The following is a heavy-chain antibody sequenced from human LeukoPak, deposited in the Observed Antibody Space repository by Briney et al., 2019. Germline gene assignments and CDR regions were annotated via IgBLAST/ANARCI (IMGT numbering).Heavy chain of an antibody. J-gene: IGHJ4*02. Sequence: SQTLSLTYTVSGGSISSGSYDGSWIRQPAGKGLEWIGRIYTSGSTNYNPSLKSRVTISVDTSKNQFSLKLSSVTAADTAVYYCARVASGGQPLVDYWGQGTLVTVSS. D-gene: IGHD4-23*01. V-gene: IGHV4-61*02. CDR1: GGSISSGSYD. CDR2: IYTSGST. CDR3: ARVASGGQPLVDY.